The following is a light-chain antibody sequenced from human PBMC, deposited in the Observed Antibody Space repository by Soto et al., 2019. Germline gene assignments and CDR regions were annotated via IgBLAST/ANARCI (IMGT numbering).Light chain of an antibody. CDR2: AAS. Sequence: DIPMTQSPSSLSASVGDRVTITCRASQSISTYLNWYQHKPGKAPKLLICAASTLQSGVPSRFSGSGSGTDFSLTISSLQPEDFATYYCQQSYSSPYTFGQGTKLEIK. J-gene: IGKJ2*01. CDR1: QSISTY. V-gene: IGKV1-39*01. CDR3: QQSYSSPYT.